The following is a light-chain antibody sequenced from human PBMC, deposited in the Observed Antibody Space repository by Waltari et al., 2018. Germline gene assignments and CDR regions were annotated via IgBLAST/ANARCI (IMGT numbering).Light chain of an antibody. J-gene: IGLJ2*01. CDR2: DVS. V-gene: IGLV2-14*03. CDR1: SSDVGGYNY. CDR3: SSYTGSSTLV. Sequence: QSALTQPAPVSGSPGQSITISCSGTSSDVGGYNYVPWYQQHPGKAPKVMIYDVSNRPSGVSNRFSGSKSGNTASLTISGLQAEDEADYYCSSYTGSSTLVFGGGTKLTVL.